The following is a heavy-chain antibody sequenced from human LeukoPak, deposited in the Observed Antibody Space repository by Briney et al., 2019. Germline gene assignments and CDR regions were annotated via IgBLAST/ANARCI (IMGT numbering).Heavy chain of an antibody. D-gene: IGHD3-9*01. CDR1: GGTFSSYA. CDR2: INPNSGGT. Sequence: ASVKVSCKASGGTFSSYAISWVRQAPGQGLEWMGWINPNSGGTNYAQKFQGRVTMTRDTSISTAYMELSRLRSDDTAVYYCARAGSQALDWLLYELDYWGQGTLVTVSS. CDR3: ARAGSQALDWLLYELDY. J-gene: IGHJ4*02. V-gene: IGHV1-2*02.